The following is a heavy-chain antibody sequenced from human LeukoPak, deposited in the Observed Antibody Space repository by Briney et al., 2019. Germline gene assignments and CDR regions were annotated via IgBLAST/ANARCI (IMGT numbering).Heavy chain of an antibody. CDR3: ARVHGVWGSYRYNRFDL. CDR1: GDSISSNN. Sequence: SETLSRTCVVSGDSISSNNWTWIRHPPGIELEWGGCIYYNERTNYNTSLKSVATISLDTTRTHYSLSLPSVTPVDTAVYYCARVHGVWGSYRYNRFDLWGEGTLVSVSS. J-gene: IGHJ5*02. V-gene: IGHV4-59*01. D-gene: IGHD3-16*02. CDR2: IYYNERT.